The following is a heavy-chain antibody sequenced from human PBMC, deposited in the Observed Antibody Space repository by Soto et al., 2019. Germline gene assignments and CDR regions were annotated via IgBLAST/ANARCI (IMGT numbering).Heavy chain of an antibody. J-gene: IGHJ5*02. CDR3: ARDREYDILTGPEFDP. Sequence: SQTLSLTCAISGDSVSSNSAAWNWIRQSPSRGLEWLGRTYYRSKWYNDYAVSVKSRITINPDTSKNQFSLQLNSVTPEDTAVYYCARDREYDILTGPEFDPWGQGTLVTVSS. V-gene: IGHV6-1*01. CDR2: TYYRSKWYN. D-gene: IGHD3-9*01. CDR1: GDSVSSNSAA.